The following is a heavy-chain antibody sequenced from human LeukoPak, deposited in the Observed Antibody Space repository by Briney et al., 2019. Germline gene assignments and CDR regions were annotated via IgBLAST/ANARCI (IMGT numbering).Heavy chain of an antibody. D-gene: IGHD3-9*01. CDR1: GFTFAAYV. J-gene: IGHJ6*02. CDR2: ISGDGVIT. Sequence: TGRSLRLSSAASGFTFAAYVMPTGRQALGNRLKCFSLISGDGVITYYAYSVKSRFNISRKNSKNSLYLQMNSLRTEDTALYYCAKDMSEYDILTGYSVYSYYYGMDAWGQGTTVTVSS. V-gene: IGHV3-43*02. CDR3: AKDMSEYDILTGYSVYSYYYGMDA.